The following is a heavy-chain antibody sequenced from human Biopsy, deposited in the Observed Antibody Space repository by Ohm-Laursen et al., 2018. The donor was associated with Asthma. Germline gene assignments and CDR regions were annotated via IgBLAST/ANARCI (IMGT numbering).Heavy chain of an antibody. Sequence: ASVKVSCKTSGYPSTDYYVHWVRQAPGQGLEWMGRIDPNSGGTNYAQKFLGRVTMTRDTSVNTAFMVLSRLRSDDTAVYYCARIKIRIGAGTDRYFDLWGRGTLVTVSS. CDR2: IDPNSGGT. CDR1: GYPSTDYY. D-gene: IGHD3-16*01. CDR3: ARIKIRIGAGTDRYFDL. J-gene: IGHJ2*01. V-gene: IGHV1-2*06.